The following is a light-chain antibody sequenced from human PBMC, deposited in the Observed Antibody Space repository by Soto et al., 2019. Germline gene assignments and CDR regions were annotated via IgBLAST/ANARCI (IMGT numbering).Light chain of an antibody. CDR2: KAS. CDR1: QSISNW. CDR3: QPYHLYPWT. V-gene: IGKV1-5*03. Sequence: DIQMTQSPSTLSASVGDRVTISCRASQSISNWLAWYQQRPGKAPTLLIYKASVLQSGAPSRFSGSGSGTEFTLTISSRQSTDFVTHHSQPYHLYPWTFGQGTNV. J-gene: IGKJ1*01.